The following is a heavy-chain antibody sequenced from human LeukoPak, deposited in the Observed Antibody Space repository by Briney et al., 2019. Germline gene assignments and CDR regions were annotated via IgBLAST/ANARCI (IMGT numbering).Heavy chain of an antibody. CDR1: GGSLSSSSYY. J-gene: IGHJ5*02. CDR2: IYYSGST. Sequence: SETLSLTCTVSGGSLSSSSYYWGWIRQPPGKGLEWIGSIYYSGSTYYNPSLKSRVTISVDTSKNQFSLKLSSVTAADTAVYYCARDRGYSYGSRRWAQYNWFDPWGQGTLVTVSS. CDR3: ARDRGYSYGSRRWAQYNWFDP. V-gene: IGHV4-39*07. D-gene: IGHD5-18*01.